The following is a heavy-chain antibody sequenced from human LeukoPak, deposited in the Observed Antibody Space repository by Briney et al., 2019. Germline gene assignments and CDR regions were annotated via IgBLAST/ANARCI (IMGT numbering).Heavy chain of an antibody. CDR3: ARTRREQWLVRAGYYYYMDV. Sequence: PSETLSLTCSVSGGSISGSSSYWGWIRQPPGKGLEWIGSIYYSGSTYDNPALKSRVTISVDASKNQFSLKLSSVTAADTAVYYCARTRREQWLVRAGYYYYMDVWGKGTTVTVSS. CDR1: GGSISGSSSY. V-gene: IGHV4-39*07. CDR2: IYYSGST. D-gene: IGHD6-19*01. J-gene: IGHJ6*03.